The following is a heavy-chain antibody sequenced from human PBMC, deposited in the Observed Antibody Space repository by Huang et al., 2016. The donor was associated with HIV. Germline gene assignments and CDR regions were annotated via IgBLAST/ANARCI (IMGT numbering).Heavy chain of an antibody. CDR2: VYFLGKT. CDR1: GTSITSSTFY. D-gene: IGHD2-2*03. CDR3: AREVRSVDTDRPDGYYYRGLDV. J-gene: IGHJ6*02. V-gene: IGHV4-39*02. Sequence: QLRESGPGLVTPSETLSLTCSASGTSITSSTFYWGWFRQPPGRGLEWSGRVYFLGKTDYNPSLKRRVTISIDTANKQYSMRLTSVTAADTAVYFCAREVRSVDTDRPDGYYYRGLDVWGQGTTVIVSS.